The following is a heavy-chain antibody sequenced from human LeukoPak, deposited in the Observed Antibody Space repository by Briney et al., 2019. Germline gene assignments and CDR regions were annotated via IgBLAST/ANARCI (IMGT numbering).Heavy chain of an antibody. CDR3: TRAPHPRCSSSGCYLDY. J-gene: IGHJ4*02. Sequence: PGGSLRLSCSTSGFTFGDYAMSWVRQAPRKGLEWVGFIQTKAYGGATKYAASVNGRFSISRDDSQSIANLQMNDLKTEDTAVYYCTRAPHPRCSSSGCYLDYWGQGTLVTVSS. V-gene: IGHV3-49*04. CDR2: IQTKAYGGAT. D-gene: IGHD2-2*01. CDR1: GFTFGDYA.